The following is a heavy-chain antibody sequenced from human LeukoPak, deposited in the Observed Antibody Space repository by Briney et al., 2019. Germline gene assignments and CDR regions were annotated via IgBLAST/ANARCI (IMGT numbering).Heavy chain of an antibody. CDR2: ISFDGRIE. V-gene: IGHV3-30*18. CDR1: GFIFTNYG. J-gene: IGHJ3*02. CDR3: AKERASMGADAFDI. D-gene: IGHD1-26*01. Sequence: GGSLRLSCAASGFIFTNYGMHWVRQAPGKGLEWGAIISFDGRIEYYVDSVKGRFTISRDKSKNTLYLQMNSLRPEDTAVYYCAKERASMGADAFDIWGQGTMVTVSS.